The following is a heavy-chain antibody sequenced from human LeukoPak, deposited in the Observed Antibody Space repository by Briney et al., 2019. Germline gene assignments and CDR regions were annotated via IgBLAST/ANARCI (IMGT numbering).Heavy chain of an antibody. Sequence: PGRSLRLSCAASGFTFSSYGMHWVRQAPGKGLEWVAVISYDASNENYADSVKGRFTISRDNSKNALYLQMNSLRTEDTAIYYCAKDTFYHDSSGYYTFDYWGQGTLVTVSS. J-gene: IGHJ4*02. CDR2: ISYDASNE. CDR3: AKDTFYHDSSGYYTFDY. V-gene: IGHV3-30*18. D-gene: IGHD3-22*01. CDR1: GFTFSSYG.